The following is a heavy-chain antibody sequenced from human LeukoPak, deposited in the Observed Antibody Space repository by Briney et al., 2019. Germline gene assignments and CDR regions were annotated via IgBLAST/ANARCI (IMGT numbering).Heavy chain of an antibody. Sequence: SETLSLTCTVSGGSISSGGYYWSWIRQHPGKGLEWIGYNYYSGSTYYNPSLKSRVTISVDTSKNQFSLKLSSVTAADTAVYYCAGNRDPFGVDVWGQGTTVTVSS. V-gene: IGHV4-31*03. CDR3: AGNRDPFGVDV. J-gene: IGHJ6*02. CDR2: NYYSGST. CDR1: GGSISSGGYY. D-gene: IGHD3-3*01.